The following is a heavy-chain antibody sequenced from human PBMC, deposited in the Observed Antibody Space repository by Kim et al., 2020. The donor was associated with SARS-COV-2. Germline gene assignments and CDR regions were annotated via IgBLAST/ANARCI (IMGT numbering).Heavy chain of an antibody. CDR1: GGSISSSSYY. Sequence: SETLSLTCTVSGGSISSSSYYWGWIRQPPGKGLEWIGSIYYSGSTYYNPSLKSRVTISVDTSKNQFSLKLSSVTAADTAVYYCARGWGARVGFDAFDIWG. CDR3: ARGWGARVGFDAFDI. D-gene: IGHD3-16*01. J-gene: IGHJ3*02. CDR2: IYYSGST. V-gene: IGHV4-39*07.